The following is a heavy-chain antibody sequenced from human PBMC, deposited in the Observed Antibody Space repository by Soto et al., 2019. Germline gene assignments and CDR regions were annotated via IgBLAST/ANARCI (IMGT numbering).Heavy chain of an antibody. CDR2: IIPILGTA. Sequence: QVQLVQSGAEVKKPGSSVKVSCKASGGTFNSYPISWVRQAPGHGLEWMGGIIPILGTANYAPKFQGRVTITADDSTSTAYMELSSLLSEDTALSYCSSLKLMYGDYSVRDVWGQGTTVIVSS. CDR3: SSLKLMYGDYSVRDV. D-gene: IGHD4-17*01. V-gene: IGHV1-69*01. J-gene: IGHJ6*01. CDR1: GGTFNSYP.